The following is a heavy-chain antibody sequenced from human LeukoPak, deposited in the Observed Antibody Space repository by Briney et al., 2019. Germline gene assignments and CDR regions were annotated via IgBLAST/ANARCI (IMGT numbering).Heavy chain of an antibody. CDR3: AMAARPIYYFDF. J-gene: IGHJ4*02. D-gene: IGHD6-6*01. CDR2: ISGSGGNT. Sequence: GGSLRLSCAASGFTFSSYAMIWVRQAPGKGLEWVSSISGSGGNTYFADSVKGRFTISRDNSKNTVFLQMYSLRDDDTAIYYCAMAARPIYYFDFWGQGTLVTVSS. V-gene: IGHV3-23*01. CDR1: GFTFSSYA.